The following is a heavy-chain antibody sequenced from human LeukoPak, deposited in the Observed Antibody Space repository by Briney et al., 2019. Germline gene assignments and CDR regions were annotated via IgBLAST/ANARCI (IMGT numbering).Heavy chain of an antibody. V-gene: IGHV3-30-3*01. CDR1: GFSFSTYA. CDR2: LSSDGRNQ. J-gene: IGHJ4*02. CDR3: ARDIEADTPTYFDY. Sequence: GGSLRLSCAASGFSFSTYAMHWVRQAPGKGLEWVAGLSSDGRNQYYADSVKGRFTISRDNSKTTLYLQINSLRVEGTAVYYCARDIEADTPTYFDYWGQGTLVTVSS. D-gene: IGHD5-18*01.